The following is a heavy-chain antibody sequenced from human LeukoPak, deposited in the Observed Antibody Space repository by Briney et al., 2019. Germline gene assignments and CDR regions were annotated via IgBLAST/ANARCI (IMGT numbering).Heavy chain of an antibody. D-gene: IGHD6-6*01. Sequence: SETLSLTCTVSGGSISSSSYYWGWIRQPPGKGLEWIGSIYYSGSTYYNPSLKSRVTISVDTSKNQFSLKLSSVTAADTAVYYCARSSSIAARQVYNWFDPWGQGTLVTVSS. CDR2: IYYSGST. CDR3: ARSSSIAARQVYNWFDP. V-gene: IGHV4-39*07. CDR1: GGSISSSSYY. J-gene: IGHJ5*02.